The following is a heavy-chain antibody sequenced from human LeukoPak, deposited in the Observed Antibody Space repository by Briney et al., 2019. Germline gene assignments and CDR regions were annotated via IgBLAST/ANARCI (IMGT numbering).Heavy chain of an antibody. J-gene: IGHJ4*02. Sequence: GGSLRLSCAASGFTFSSYSMNWVRQAPGKGLEWVSSISSSSSYIYYADSVKGRFTISRDNAKNPLYLQMNSLRAEDTAVYYCARGGNLAAAGLDYWGQGTLVTVSS. CDR1: GFTFSSYS. CDR2: ISSSSSYI. D-gene: IGHD6-13*01. V-gene: IGHV3-21*01. CDR3: ARGGNLAAAGLDY.